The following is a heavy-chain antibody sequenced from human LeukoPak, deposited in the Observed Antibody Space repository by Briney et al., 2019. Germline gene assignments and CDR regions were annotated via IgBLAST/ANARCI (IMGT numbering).Heavy chain of an antibody. CDR1: GFTFSSYS. CDR2: ISSSSSYI. J-gene: IGHJ6*03. D-gene: IGHD1-26*01. V-gene: IGHV3-21*01. Sequence: GGSLRLSCAASGFTFSSYSMNWVRQAPGKGLEWVSSISSSSSYIYYADSVKGRFTISRDNAKNSLYLQMNSLRAEDTAVYYCARAGNSGSYYNVDYYYMDVWGKGTTVTISS. CDR3: ARAGNSGSYYNVDYYYMDV.